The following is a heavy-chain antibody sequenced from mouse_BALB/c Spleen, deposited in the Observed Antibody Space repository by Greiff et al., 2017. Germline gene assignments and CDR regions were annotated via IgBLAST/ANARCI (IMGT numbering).Heavy chain of an antibody. D-gene: IGHD2-14*01. V-gene: IGHV2-4-1*01. Sequence: VKLMESGPGLVQPSQSLSITCTVSGFSLTSYGVHWVRQSPGKGLEWLGVIWSGGSTDYNAAFISRLSISKDNSKSQVFFKMNSLQADDTAIYYCASPLYYRYPGFAYWGQGTLVTVSA. CDR2: IWSGGST. CDR1: GFSLTSYG. J-gene: IGHJ3*01. CDR3: ASPLYYRYPGFAY.